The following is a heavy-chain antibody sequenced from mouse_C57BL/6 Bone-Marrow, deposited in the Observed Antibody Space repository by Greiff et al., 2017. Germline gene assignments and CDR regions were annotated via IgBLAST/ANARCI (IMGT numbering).Heavy chain of an antibody. CDR2: IYPTSGRT. CDR3: AISGPLGRRFDY. D-gene: IGHD4-1*01. V-gene: IGHV1-55*01. Sequence: QVQLQQPGAELVKPGASVKMSCKASGYTFTSYWITWVKQRPGHGLEWIGDIYPTSGRTNYNEKFNGKAILSVDTSSTTAYLQLSSLTSEDSAVLYCAISGPLGRRFDYGGRGTTLTVSS. J-gene: IGHJ2*01. CDR1: GYTFTSYW.